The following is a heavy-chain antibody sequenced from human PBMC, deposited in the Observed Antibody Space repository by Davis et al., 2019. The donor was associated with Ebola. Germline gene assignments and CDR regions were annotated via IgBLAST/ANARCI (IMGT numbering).Heavy chain of an antibody. CDR1: GDSVSSGG. D-gene: IGHD5-12*01. CDR3: TRGWLRGWFDP. Sequence: HSQTLSLTCAISGDSVSSGGWNWIRQSPSRGLEWLGRTYYSSKWHNDYAVSVKSRIAINPDTSKNQFSLQLNSVTPEDTAVYYCTRGWLRGWFDPWGQGTPVTVSS. V-gene: IGHV6-1*01. CDR2: TYYSSKWHN. J-gene: IGHJ5*02.